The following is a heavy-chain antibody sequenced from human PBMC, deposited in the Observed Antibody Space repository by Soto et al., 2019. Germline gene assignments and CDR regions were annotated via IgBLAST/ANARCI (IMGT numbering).Heavy chain of an antibody. CDR3: AKEYSSGWYYFDY. V-gene: IGHV3-23*01. CDR1: GFTFSSYA. J-gene: IGHJ4*02. D-gene: IGHD6-19*01. CDR2: ISGSGGST. Sequence: GESLKISCAASGFTFSSYAMSWVRQAPGKGLEWVSAISGSGGSTYYADSVKGRFTISRDNSKNTLYLQMNSLRAEDTAVYYCAKEYSSGWYYFDYWGQGTLVTVSS.